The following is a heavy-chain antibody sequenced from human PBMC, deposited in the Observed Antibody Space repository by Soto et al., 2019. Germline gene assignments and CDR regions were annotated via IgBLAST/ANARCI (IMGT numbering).Heavy chain of an antibody. Sequence: PGGSLRLSCAASGFTSGDYAMHWVRQAPGKGLEWVSGISWNSGSIGYADSVKGRFTISRDNAKNSLYLQMNSLRAEDTALYYCAKEVYYYMDVWGKGTTVTVSS. V-gene: IGHV3-9*02. J-gene: IGHJ6*03. CDR2: ISWNSGSI. CDR1: GFTSGDYA. CDR3: AKEVYYYMDV.